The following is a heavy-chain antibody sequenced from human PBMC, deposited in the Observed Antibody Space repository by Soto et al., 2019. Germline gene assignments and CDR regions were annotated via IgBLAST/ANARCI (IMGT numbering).Heavy chain of an antibody. CDR2: INSDGSTT. V-gene: IGHV3-74*01. J-gene: IGHJ6*02. Sequence: HPGGSLRLSCAATGFTFSNYWMHWVRQTPGKGLVWVSRINSDGSTTNYADSVKGRFTISRDSAKNTLYLQMNSLRAEDTAVYYCARGHYYRLDVWGQGTTVPVSS. CDR3: ARGHYYRLDV. CDR1: GFTFSNYW.